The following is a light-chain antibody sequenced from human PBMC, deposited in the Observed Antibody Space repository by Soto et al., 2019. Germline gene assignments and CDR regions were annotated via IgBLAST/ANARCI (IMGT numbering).Light chain of an antibody. CDR1: QGISSY. Sequence: IQLTQSPSSLSASVGDRVTITCRASQGISSYLAWYQQKLGKAPKLLISAASTLQSGVPSRFSGSGSGTDFTLTISSLQPEDFATYYCQQLNSYPLTFGGGTKVEIK. CDR2: AAS. CDR3: QQLNSYPLT. J-gene: IGKJ4*01. V-gene: IGKV1-9*01.